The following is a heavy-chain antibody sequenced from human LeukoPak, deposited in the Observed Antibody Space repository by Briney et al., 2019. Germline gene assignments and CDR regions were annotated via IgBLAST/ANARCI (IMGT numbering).Heavy chain of an antibody. J-gene: IGHJ5*02. V-gene: IGHV1-18*01. CDR3: ARAVYYDSSEDWFDP. CDR2: ISAYNGNT. Sequence: ASVKVSCKASGYTFTSYGISWVRQAPGQGLEWMGWISAYNGNTNYAQKLQGRVTMPTDTSTSTAYMELRSLRSDDTAVYYCARAVYYDSSEDWFDPWGQGTLVTVSS. D-gene: IGHD3-22*01. CDR1: GYTFTSYG.